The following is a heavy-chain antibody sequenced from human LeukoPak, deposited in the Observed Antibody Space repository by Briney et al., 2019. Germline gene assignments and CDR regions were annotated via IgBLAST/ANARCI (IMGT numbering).Heavy chain of an antibody. CDR2: INHSGST. Sequence: PSETLSLTCTVSGGSISSSSYYWGWIRQPPGKGLEWIGEINHSGSTNYNPSLKSRVTISVDTSKNQFSLKLSSVTAADTAVYYCARGRGSGWYRRPFDYWGQGTLVTVSS. CDR1: GGSISSSSYY. CDR3: ARGRGSGWYRRPFDY. D-gene: IGHD6-19*01. J-gene: IGHJ4*02. V-gene: IGHV4-39*07.